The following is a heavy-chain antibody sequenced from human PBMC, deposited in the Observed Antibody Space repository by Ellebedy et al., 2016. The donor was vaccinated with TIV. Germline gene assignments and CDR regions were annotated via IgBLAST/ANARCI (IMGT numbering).Heavy chain of an antibody. V-gene: IGHV3-74*01. CDR1: GFTFSSYW. D-gene: IGHD3-10*01. CDR3: ARIHGEMGYYYAMDV. Sequence: GESLKISCAASGFTFSSYWMHWVRQAPGKGLVWVSLINSDGSRTTYADSVKGRFTISRDNSKNTLYLQMNSLRAEDTAVYYCARIHGEMGYYYAMDVWGQGTTVTVSS. CDR2: INSDGSRT. J-gene: IGHJ6*02.